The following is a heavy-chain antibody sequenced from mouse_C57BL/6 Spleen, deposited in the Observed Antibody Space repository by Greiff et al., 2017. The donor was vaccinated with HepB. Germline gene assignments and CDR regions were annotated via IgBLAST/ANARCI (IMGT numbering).Heavy chain of an antibody. CDR3: ARGGYYYED. CDR2: ISDGGSYT. CDR1: GFTFSSYA. Sequence: EVKLQESGGGLVKPGGSLKLSCAASGFTFSSYAMSWVRQTPEKRLEWVATISDGGSYTYYPDNVKGRFTISRDNAKNNLYLQMSHLKSEDTAMYYCARGGYYYEDWGQGTLVTVSA. V-gene: IGHV5-4*03. J-gene: IGHJ3*01. D-gene: IGHD1-1*01.